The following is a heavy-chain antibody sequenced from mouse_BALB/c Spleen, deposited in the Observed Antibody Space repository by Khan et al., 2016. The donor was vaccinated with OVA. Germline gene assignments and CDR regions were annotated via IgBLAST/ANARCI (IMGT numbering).Heavy chain of an antibody. J-gene: IGHJ2*01. CDR1: GYSFTGFI. V-gene: IGHV1-18*01. CDR3: ARGERSCDRFDT. CDR2: INPYNGGT. Sequence: VQLQQSGPELVKPGASMKISCKASGYSFTGFILNWVKQSHGMNLEWIGLINPYNGGTTYNQKFKGKATLTVDKSSSTAYLELLSLTSEDSAVYYCARGERSCDRFDTGGQGTTLTVPS.